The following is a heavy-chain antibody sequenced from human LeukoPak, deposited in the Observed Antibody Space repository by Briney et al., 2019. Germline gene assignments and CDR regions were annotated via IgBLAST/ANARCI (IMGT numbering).Heavy chain of an antibody. CDR1: GGSISTYY. CDR2: IYYSGST. CDR3: AEGRGWISEYFDY. J-gene: IGHJ4*02. D-gene: IGHD6-19*01. Sequence: SETLSLTCTVSGGSISTYYWGWIRQPPGKGLEWIGSIYYSGSTYYNPSLKSRVTISVDTSKNQFSLKLSSVTAADTAVYYCAEGRGWISEYFDYWGQGTLVTVSS. V-gene: IGHV4-39*07.